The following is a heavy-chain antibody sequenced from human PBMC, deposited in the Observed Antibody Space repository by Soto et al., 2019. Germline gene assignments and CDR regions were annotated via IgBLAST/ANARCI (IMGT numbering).Heavy chain of an antibody. J-gene: IGHJ6*02. Sequence: SETLSLTCSGSGGSFSSVSFIWCWLRQFPGKGREGFGYINYSGTTYCNPSLRTLITMSVDTSKNPFSLNVGTVTAGGSSEYYCARDHKRDGIDVWGQGTTVTVSS. CDR2: INYSGTT. CDR1: GGSFSSVSFI. CDR3: ARDHKRDGIDV. D-gene: IGHD6-25*01. V-gene: IGHV4-31*01.